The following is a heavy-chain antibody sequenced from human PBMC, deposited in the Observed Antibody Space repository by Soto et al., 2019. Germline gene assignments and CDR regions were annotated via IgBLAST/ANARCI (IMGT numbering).Heavy chain of an antibody. V-gene: IGHV4-34*01. CDR2: INHSGST. D-gene: IGHD3-10*01. CDR3: ARGVPGY. Sequence: QVQLQQWGAGLLKPSETLSLTCAVYGGSFSGYDWSWVRQPPGKGLEWIGEINHSGSTNYNPSLKSRVIISVDTSKNQFSLQLSSVTAADTAVYYCARGVPGYWGQGTLVTVSS. J-gene: IGHJ4*02. CDR1: GGSFSGYD.